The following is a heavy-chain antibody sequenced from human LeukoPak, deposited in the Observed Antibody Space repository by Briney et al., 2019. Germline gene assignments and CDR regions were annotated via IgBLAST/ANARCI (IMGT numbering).Heavy chain of an antibody. CDR2: IYTSGST. D-gene: IGHD3-10*01. V-gene: IGHV4-4*09. J-gene: IGHJ4*02. CDR1: GGSISSRDEN. CDR3: ATWSRFGEFGP. Sequence: SETLSLTCTVVGGSISSRDENWNWIRQPPGKGLEWIGYIYTSGSTNYNPSLKSRVTISVDTSKNQFSLKLSSVTAADTAVYYCATWSRFGEFGPWGQGTLVTVSS.